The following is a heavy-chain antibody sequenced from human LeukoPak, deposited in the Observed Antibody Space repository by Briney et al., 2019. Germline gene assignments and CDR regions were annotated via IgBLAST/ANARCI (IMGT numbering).Heavy chain of an antibody. CDR1: GFTFSSYA. CDR2: ISYDGSNK. Sequence: GRSLRLSCAASGFTFSSYAMHWVRQAPGKELEWVAVISYDGSNKYYADSVKGRFTISRDNSKNTLYLQMNSLRAEDTAVYYCARPTSSIAVAGRFDYWGQGTLVTVSS. D-gene: IGHD6-19*01. CDR3: ARPTSSIAVAGRFDY. V-gene: IGHV3-30*04. J-gene: IGHJ4*02.